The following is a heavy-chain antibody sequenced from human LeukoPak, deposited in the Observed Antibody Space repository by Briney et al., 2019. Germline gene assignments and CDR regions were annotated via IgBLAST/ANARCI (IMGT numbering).Heavy chain of an antibody. CDR3: AKDDAWGRFYH. Sequence: GGSLRLSCAASGFTFSNTWMSWVRQAPGKGLEWVSGSSSIGGRTYYADSVKGRFTVTRDNSRNTLYLQMNSLRAEDTGVYYCAKDDAWGRFYHWGQGTLVTVSS. V-gene: IGHV3-23*01. CDR2: SSSIGGRT. D-gene: IGHD3-16*01. CDR1: GFTFSNTW. J-gene: IGHJ1*01.